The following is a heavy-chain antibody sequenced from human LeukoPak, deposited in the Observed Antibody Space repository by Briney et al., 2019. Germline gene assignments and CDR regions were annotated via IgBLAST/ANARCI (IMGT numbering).Heavy chain of an antibody. CDR2: INHSGST. Sequence: PSETLSLTCAVYGGSFSGYYWSWIRQPPGKGLKWIGEINHSGSTNYNASLKSRVTISADTSKNQFSLRLSSVTAADTAVYYCAPRGDIEHSYGYGKWFDPWGQGTRVTVSS. CDR3: APRGDIEHSYGYGKWFDP. J-gene: IGHJ5*02. CDR1: GGSFSGYY. D-gene: IGHD5-18*01. V-gene: IGHV4-34*01.